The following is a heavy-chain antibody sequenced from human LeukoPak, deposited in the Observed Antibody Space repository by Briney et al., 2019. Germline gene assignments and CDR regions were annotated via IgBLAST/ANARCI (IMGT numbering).Heavy chain of an antibody. J-gene: IGHJ4*02. D-gene: IGHD1-26*01. Sequence: GGSLRLSCAASGFTLSSYGMHWVRQAPGKGLEWVAFIRYDGSNKYYADSVKGRFTISRDNSKNTLYLQMNSLRAEDTAVYYCAKVFGSYYGSDYWGQGTLVTVSS. CDR2: IRYDGSNK. CDR3: AKVFGSYYGSDY. V-gene: IGHV3-30*02. CDR1: GFTLSSYG.